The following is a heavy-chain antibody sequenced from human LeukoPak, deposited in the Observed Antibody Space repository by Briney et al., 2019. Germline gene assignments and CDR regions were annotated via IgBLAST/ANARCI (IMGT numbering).Heavy chain of an antibody. J-gene: IGHJ4*02. CDR1: GYTFTSYD. CDR2: IIPIFGTA. D-gene: IGHD3-10*01. V-gene: IGHV1-69*13. Sequence: ASVKVSCKASGYTFTSYDISWVRQAPGQGLEWMGGIIPIFGTANYAQKFQGRVTITADESTSTAYMELSSLRSEDTAVYYCARVGYYGSGSYYGFRPFYYFDYWGQGTLVTVSS. CDR3: ARVGYYGSGSYYGFRPFYYFDY.